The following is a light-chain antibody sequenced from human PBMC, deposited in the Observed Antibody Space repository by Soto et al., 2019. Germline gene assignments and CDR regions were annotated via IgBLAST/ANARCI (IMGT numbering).Light chain of an antibody. CDR1: SSDVGLFNH. V-gene: IGLV2-23*01. J-gene: IGLJ1*01. CDR3: CSYAAGDTFV. CDR2: EGT. Sequence: QSALSQPASGSGSPGQSITISCTGTSSDVGLFNHVSWYQQHPGKAPKLMIYEGTKRPSGVSIRFSGSKSGNTASLTISGLQAEDEADYHCCSYAAGDTFVFGPGTKLTVL.